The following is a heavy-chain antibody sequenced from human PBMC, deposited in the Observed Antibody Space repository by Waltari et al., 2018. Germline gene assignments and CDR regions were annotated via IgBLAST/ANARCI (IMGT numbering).Heavy chain of an antibody. Sequence: QVQLVQSGAEVKKPGASVKVSCKASGYTFTGYYMHWVRQAPGQGLEWMGWINPNSDGTNYAQKFQGWVTMTRDTSISTAYMELSRLRSDDTAVYYCATDISAVAGFDYWGQGTLVIVSS. D-gene: IGHD6-19*01. CDR1: GYTFTGYY. CDR2: INPNSDGT. CDR3: ATDISAVAGFDY. V-gene: IGHV1-2*04. J-gene: IGHJ4*02.